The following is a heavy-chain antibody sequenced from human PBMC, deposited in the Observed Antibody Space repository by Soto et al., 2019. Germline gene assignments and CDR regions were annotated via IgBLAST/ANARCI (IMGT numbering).Heavy chain of an antibody. CDR2: ISSSGSTI. Sequence: PGGSLRLSCAASGFTFSDYYMSWIRQAPGKGLEWVSYISSSGSTIYYADSVKGRFTISRDNAKNSLYLQMNSLRAEDTAVYYCARDRRDGYIWFDYWGQGTLVTVSS. D-gene: IGHD5-12*01. CDR3: ARDRRDGYIWFDY. CDR1: GFTFSDYY. V-gene: IGHV3-11*01. J-gene: IGHJ4*02.